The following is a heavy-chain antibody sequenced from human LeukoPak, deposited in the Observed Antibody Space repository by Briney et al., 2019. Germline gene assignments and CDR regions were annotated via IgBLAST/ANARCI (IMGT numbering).Heavy chain of an antibody. CDR3: AKAYSTSWYHLAGS. CDR1: GFTFGTYA. CDR2: ISGSGGTT. J-gene: IGHJ5*02. V-gene: IGHV3-23*01. D-gene: IGHD6-13*01. Sequence: GGSLRLSCAASGFTFGTYAMSCVRQAPEKGLEWVSAISGSGGTTKYADSVNGRLTISRDNSKNTLYLQMNSLSADDTAVYYCAKAYSTSWYHLAGSWGQGTLVTVSS.